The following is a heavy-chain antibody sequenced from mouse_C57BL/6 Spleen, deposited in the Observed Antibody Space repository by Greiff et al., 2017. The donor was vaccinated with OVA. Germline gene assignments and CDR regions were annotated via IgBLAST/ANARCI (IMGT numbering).Heavy chain of an antibody. Sequence: QVQLKQPGTELVKPGASVKLSCKASGYTFTSYWMHWVKQRPGQGLEWIGNINPSNGGTNYNEKFKSKATLTVDKSSSTAYMQLSSLTSEDSAVYYCAREGENYDEGNCLAYWGQGILVTVSA. CDR1: GYTFTSYW. CDR2: INPSNGGT. CDR3: AREGENYDEGNCLAY. J-gene: IGHJ3*01. V-gene: IGHV1-53*01. D-gene: IGHD2-4*01.